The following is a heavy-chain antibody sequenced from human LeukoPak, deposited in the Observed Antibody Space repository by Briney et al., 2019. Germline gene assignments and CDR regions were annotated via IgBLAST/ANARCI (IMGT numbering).Heavy chain of an antibody. CDR3: ARDRYGVFDL. J-gene: IGHJ2*01. Sequence: SETLSLTCTVSGGSISSYYWSWIRQPPGKGLEWIGYIYYSGSTNYNPSLKSRVTISVDTSKNQFSLKLSSVTAADTAVYYCARDRYGVFDLWGRGTLVTVSS. CDR2: IYYSGST. CDR1: GGSISSYY. D-gene: IGHD4-17*01. V-gene: IGHV4-59*12.